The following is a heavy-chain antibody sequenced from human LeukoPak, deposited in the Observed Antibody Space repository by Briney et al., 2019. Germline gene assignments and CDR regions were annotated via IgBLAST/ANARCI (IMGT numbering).Heavy chain of an antibody. J-gene: IGHJ5*02. D-gene: IGHD6-6*01. V-gene: IGHV1-69*04. CDR3: ARDSLVLPEP. Sequence: GASVKVSCKASGGTFSSYAISWVRQAPGQGLEWMGRIIPILGIANYAQKFQGRVTITADKSTSTAYMELSSLRSEDTAVSYCARDSLVLPEPWGQGTLVTVSS. CDR1: GGTFSSYA. CDR2: IIPILGIA.